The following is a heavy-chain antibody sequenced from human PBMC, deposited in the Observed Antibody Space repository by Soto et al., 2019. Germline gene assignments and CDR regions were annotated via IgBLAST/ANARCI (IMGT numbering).Heavy chain of an antibody. V-gene: IGHV3-33*01. Sequence: VGSLILSCSSSVFTCISYCMHLFLQAPGNWLEWVAVICYDGSNKYYADSVKGRFTISRYNSKNTLYLQMNSLRAEDTAVYYCAREADSIEARIENRWLEPWGKGHIVNVSS. CDR1: VFTCISYC. CDR2: ICYDGSNK. CDR3: AREADSIEARIENRWLEP. J-gene: IGHJ5*02. D-gene: IGHD6-6*01.